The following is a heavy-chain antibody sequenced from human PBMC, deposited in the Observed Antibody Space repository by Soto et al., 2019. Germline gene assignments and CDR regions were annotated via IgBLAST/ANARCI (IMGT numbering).Heavy chain of an antibody. CDR3: ARGGVFFFAAPTNPFDY. D-gene: IGHD3-10*01. V-gene: IGHV1-8*02. J-gene: IGHJ4*02. Sequence: ASVKVSCKASGYTFTSYAMHWVRQAPGQRLEWMGGIIPIFGTANYAQKFQGRVTMTRNTSISTAYMELSSLRSEDTAVYYCARGGVFFFAAPTNPFDYWGQGTLVTVSS. CDR2: IIPIFGTA. CDR1: GYTFTSYA.